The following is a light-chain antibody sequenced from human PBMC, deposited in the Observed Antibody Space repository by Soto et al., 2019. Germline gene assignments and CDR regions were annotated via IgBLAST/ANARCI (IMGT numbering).Light chain of an antibody. Sequence: VLTQSPSTLSLSPGRRATLSCRASQSVSSNSLAWYHQKHGQPPRIXIYGASSRATGIPDRFSGSGYGTDVNLTISRLEPEDFAVYYCQQYGSSLITFGQGTRLEIK. CDR3: QQYGSSLIT. J-gene: IGKJ5*01. CDR2: GAS. CDR1: QSVSSNS. V-gene: IGKV3-20*01.